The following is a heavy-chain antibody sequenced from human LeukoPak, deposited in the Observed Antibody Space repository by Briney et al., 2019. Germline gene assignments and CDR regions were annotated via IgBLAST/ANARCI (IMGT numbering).Heavy chain of an antibody. Sequence: GGSLRLSCSASGFTFRSYGMHWVRQAPGKGLEWVAPISFDVSDKYYADSVKGRFTISRDNSKNTLYLQMNSLRAEDTAVYYCASANWGEFSYDAFDIWGQGTMVTVSS. CDR2: ISFDVSDK. CDR1: GFTFRSYG. CDR3: ASANWGEFSYDAFDI. D-gene: IGHD7-27*01. V-gene: IGHV3-30*03. J-gene: IGHJ3*02.